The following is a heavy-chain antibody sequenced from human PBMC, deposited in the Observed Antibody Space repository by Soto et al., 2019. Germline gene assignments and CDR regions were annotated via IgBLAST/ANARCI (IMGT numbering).Heavy chain of an antibody. D-gene: IGHD6-19*01. J-gene: IGHJ4*02. V-gene: IGHV3-23*01. CDR3: AISIAVAGTFDY. CDR2: ISGSGGST. Sequence: PGGSLRLSCAASGFTFSSYAMSWVRQAPGKGLEWVSAISGSGGSTYYADSVKGRFTISRDNSKNTLYLQMNSLRAEDTAVYYCAISIAVAGTFDYWGQGTLVTVSS. CDR1: GFTFSSYA.